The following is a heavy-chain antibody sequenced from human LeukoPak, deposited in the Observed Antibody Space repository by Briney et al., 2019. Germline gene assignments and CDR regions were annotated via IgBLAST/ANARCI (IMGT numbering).Heavy chain of an antibody. CDR1: GGTFSSYA. D-gene: IGHD2-2*01. V-gene: IGHV1-69*06. CDR2: IIPIFGTA. J-gene: IGHJ3*02. Sequence: SSVKVSCKASGGTFSSYAISWVRQAPGQGLEWMGGIIPIFGTANYAQKFQGRVTITAGKSTSTAYMELSSLRSEDTAVYYCAIRFRRVVPAGGAFDIWGQGTMVTVSS. CDR3: AIRFRRVVPAGGAFDI.